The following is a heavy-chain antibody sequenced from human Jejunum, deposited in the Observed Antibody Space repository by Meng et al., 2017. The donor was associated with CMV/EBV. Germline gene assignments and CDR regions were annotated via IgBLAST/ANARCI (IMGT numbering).Heavy chain of an antibody. V-gene: IGHV3-33*01. Sequence: TDGIHWVRQAPGKGLEWLTLIWHDASKQYYADSVMGRFTISRDNRKNMVYLQMNSLRAEDTAVYYCVRDYWSRYCSSTTCSSMDVWGQGTTVTVSS. CDR2: IWHDASKQ. CDR3: VRDYWSRYCSSTTCSSMDV. D-gene: IGHD2-2*01. CDR1: TDG. J-gene: IGHJ6*02.